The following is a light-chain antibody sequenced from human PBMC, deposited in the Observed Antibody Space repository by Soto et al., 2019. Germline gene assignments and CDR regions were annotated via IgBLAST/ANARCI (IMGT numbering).Light chain of an antibody. CDR2: AAS. V-gene: IGKV1-9*01. CDR1: QGISTY. Sequence: IQLTQSPSSLSASVGDRVTITCRASQGISTYLAWYQQKPGKAPKLLIYAASTLQSGVPSRFSGSGSGTAFTLTITSLQPDDFATYYCQQYDSYSNTFGQGTKVDIK. J-gene: IGKJ2*01. CDR3: QQYDSYSNT.